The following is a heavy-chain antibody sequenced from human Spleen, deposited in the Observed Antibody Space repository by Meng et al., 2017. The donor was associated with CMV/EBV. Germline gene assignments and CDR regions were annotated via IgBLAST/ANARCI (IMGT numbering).Heavy chain of an antibody. CDR1: GFTFSDYY. V-gene: IGHV3-11*05. D-gene: IGHD5-18*01. Sequence: VQLVESGGGLVQPGGSLRLSCAVSGFTFSDYYMSWIRQAPGKGLEWVSYISSSSSYTNYADSVKGRFTISRDNAKNSLYLQMNSLRAEDTAVYYCARGGVDTAMVFYWGQGTLVTVSS. CDR2: ISSSSSYT. CDR3: ARGGVDTAMVFY. J-gene: IGHJ4*02.